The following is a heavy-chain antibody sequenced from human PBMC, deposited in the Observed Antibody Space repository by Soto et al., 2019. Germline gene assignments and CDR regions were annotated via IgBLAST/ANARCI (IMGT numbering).Heavy chain of an antibody. CDR1: GYTFTNSV. CDR3: ARGPRNWGVDY. D-gene: IGHD7-27*01. Sequence: ASVKVSCKASGYTFTNSVISWVRHAPGQGLEWMGWISTDNGNTNYAQHLQGRVSMTTDTSTSTAYMDLSSLTSEDTAVYYCARGPRNWGVDYWGQGTLVTAPQ. J-gene: IGHJ4*02. V-gene: IGHV1-18*01. CDR2: ISTDNGNT.